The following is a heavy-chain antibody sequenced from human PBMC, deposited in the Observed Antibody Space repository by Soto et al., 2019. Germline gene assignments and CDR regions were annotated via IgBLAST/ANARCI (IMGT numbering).Heavy chain of an antibody. D-gene: IGHD3-10*01. J-gene: IGHJ4*02. V-gene: IGHV3-23*01. CDR3: AKYYASGSYYHFDS. CDR1: GFTFINYA. Sequence: EVQLLESGGDLVQPGGSLRLSCAASGFTFINYAMSWVRQAPGLGLEWVSSISGSGGRADYADSVRGRFTISRDNSKKTVSLQNNSLRVDDTAIYYCAKYYASGSYYHFDSWGQGTLVTVSS. CDR2: ISGSGGRA.